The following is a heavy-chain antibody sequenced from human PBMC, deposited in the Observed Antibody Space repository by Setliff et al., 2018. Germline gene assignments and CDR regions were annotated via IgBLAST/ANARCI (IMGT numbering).Heavy chain of an antibody. Sequence: SETLSLTCAVYGDSFSDYYMSWVRQAPGKGLEWIAEINQSGNTNYNPSLNSRVSVSVDTPTNQFSLKVFSVTAADTAVYYCRFWSSYYKNDYWAQGTLVTVSS. CDR3: RFWSSYYKNDY. V-gene: IGHV4-34*01. CDR1: GDSFSDYY. J-gene: IGHJ4*02. D-gene: IGHD3-3*01. CDR2: INQSGNT.